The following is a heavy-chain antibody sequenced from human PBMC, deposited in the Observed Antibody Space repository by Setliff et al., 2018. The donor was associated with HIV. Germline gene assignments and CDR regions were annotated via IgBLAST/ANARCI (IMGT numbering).Heavy chain of an antibody. CDR2: IYYSGST. J-gene: IGHJ5*02. V-gene: IGHV4-61*01. CDR1: GDSVSSRSYY. D-gene: IGHD3-10*01. Sequence: KTSETLSLTCTVSGDSVSSRSYYWSWIRQPPGKGLEWIGYIYYSGSTNYNPSLKSRVTISVDTSTNQFSRKLSSVTAADTAVYYCARAQMLLWFGELLSNWFDPWGQGTLVTVSS. CDR3: ARAQMLLWFGELLSNWFDP.